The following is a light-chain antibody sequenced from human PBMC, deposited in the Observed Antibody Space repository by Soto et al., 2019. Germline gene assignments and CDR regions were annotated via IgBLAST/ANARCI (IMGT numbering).Light chain of an antibody. Sequence: QSVLTQPPSVSGAPGQRVTISCTGSSSNIGAGYDVHWYQQLPGTAPKLLIYGNSNRPSGVPDRFSGSKSGTSASLAITGLQAVDEADYYCQSYDSTVVFGGGTQLTVL. CDR3: QSYDSTVV. CDR1: SSNIGAGYD. V-gene: IGLV1-40*01. CDR2: GNS. J-gene: IGLJ2*01.